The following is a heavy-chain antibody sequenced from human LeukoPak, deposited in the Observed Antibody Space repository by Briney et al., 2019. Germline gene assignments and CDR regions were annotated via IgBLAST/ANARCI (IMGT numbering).Heavy chain of an antibody. D-gene: IGHD3-3*01. Sequence: GGTLRLSCAASGFTFSWFWMSWVRQAPGKGLEWVANIKEDGSEKYYVDSVKGRFTISRDNAKNSLYLQMNSLRVEDTAVYYCARLEAVWGKGTTVTVSS. V-gene: IGHV3-7*01. J-gene: IGHJ6*04. CDR3: ARLEAV. CDR1: GFTFSWFW. CDR2: IKEDGSEK.